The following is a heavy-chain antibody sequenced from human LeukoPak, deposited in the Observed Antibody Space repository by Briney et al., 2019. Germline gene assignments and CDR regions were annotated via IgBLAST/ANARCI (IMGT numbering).Heavy chain of an antibody. CDR3: ARRFGSGWFPRGFDY. D-gene: IGHD6-19*01. Sequence: PSETLSLTCTVSGGSISSSSYYWGWLRQPPGKGLEWIGSIYYSGSTYYNPSLKSRVTISVDTSKNQFSLKLSSVTAAGTAVYYCARRFGSGWFPRGFDYWGQGTLVTVSS. V-gene: IGHV4-39*01. J-gene: IGHJ4*02. CDR1: GGSISSSSYY. CDR2: IYYSGST.